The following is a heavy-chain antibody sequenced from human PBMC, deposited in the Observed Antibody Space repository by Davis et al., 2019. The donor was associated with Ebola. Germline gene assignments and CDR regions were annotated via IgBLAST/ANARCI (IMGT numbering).Heavy chain of an antibody. CDR1: GGTFSSYA. D-gene: IGHD3-3*01. Sequence: SVKVSCKASGGTFSSYAISWVRQAPGQGLEWMGGIIPFFGTANYAQKFQGRVTITADKSTSTASMELSSLRSEDTAVYYCAREGGFWSSYSHWGQGTLVTVSS. CDR3: AREGGFWSSYSH. J-gene: IGHJ4*02. V-gene: IGHV1-69*06. CDR2: IIPFFGTA.